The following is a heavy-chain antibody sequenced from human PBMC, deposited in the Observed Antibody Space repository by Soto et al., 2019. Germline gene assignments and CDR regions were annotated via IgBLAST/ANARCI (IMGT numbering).Heavy chain of an antibody. CDR3: ARGSTIIDSLDC. D-gene: IGHD3-22*01. J-gene: IGHJ4*02. CDR1: GGSISSRNW. CDR2: VWHRGST. V-gene: IGHV4-4*02. Sequence: QVQLQESGPGLVKPSGTLSLTCVVSGGSISSRNWWSWVRQSPGKGLEWIGEVWHRGSTNYNPSLEKRVTMSTDESSNHFSLSLTSGTAADTAIYYCARGSTIIDSLDCWGQGLLVTVS.